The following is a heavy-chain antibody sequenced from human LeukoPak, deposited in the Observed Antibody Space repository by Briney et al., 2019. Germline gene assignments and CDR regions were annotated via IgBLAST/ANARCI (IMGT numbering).Heavy chain of an antibody. CDR3: ARDTITRGLDY. D-gene: IGHD3-10*01. CDR1: GDSISSYY. CDR2: FYYSGST. Sequence: SETLSLTCTVSGDSISSYYWSWIRQPPGKGLEWIGYFYYSGSTNYNPSLKSRPTISVETSKNQFSLKLSSVTAADTAVYFCARDTITRGLDYWGQGTLVTVSS. J-gene: IGHJ4*02. V-gene: IGHV4-59*01.